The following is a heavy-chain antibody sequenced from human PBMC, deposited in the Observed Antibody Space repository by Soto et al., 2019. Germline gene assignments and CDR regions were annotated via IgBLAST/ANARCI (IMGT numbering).Heavy chain of an antibody. V-gene: IGHV3-33*08. J-gene: IGHJ4*02. D-gene: IGHD1-26*01. CDR3: ARDGVGATTFFGFLDY. Sequence: QVQLVESGGGVVQPGGSLRLSCAASASIFKGHGMHWVRQAPGKGLEWVAIIRYDGSDEHYGDSVEGRFTISRDNSNNMLYLQTTSLRAEDTAVYYCARDGVGATTFFGFLDYWGQGTLVTVSS. CDR1: ASIFKGHG. CDR2: IRYDGSDE.